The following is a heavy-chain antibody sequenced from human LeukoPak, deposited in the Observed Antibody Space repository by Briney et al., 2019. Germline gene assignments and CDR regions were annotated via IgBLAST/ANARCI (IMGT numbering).Heavy chain of an antibody. V-gene: IGHV5-51*01. D-gene: IGHD6-13*01. J-gene: IGHJ4*02. Sequence: GESLKISCKGSGYSFTSYWIGWVRQMPGKGLEWMGIIYPGDSDTRYSPSFQGQVTISADKSISTAYLQWSSLKASDTAMYYCARRAHIAAHAGPVDYWGQGTLVTVSS. CDR1: GYSFTSYW. CDR2: IYPGDSDT. CDR3: ARRAHIAAHAGPVDY.